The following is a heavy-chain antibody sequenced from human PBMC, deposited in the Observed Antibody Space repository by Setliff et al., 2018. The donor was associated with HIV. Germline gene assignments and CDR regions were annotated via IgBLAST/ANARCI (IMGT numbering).Heavy chain of an antibody. CDR3: ASATESSYDLLTAFWFFDS. CDR1: GVSISNYY. CDR2: TFTSGDT. V-gene: IGHV4-4*09. J-gene: IGHJ4*02. Sequence: SETLSLTCTVSGVSISNYYWNWIRQPPGKGLEWIGYTFTSGDTNYNPSLRSRVTLSVDTSKNQVSLKLGSVTAADTAVYFCASATESSYDLLTAFWFFDSWGQGTPVTVSS. D-gene: IGHD3-9*01.